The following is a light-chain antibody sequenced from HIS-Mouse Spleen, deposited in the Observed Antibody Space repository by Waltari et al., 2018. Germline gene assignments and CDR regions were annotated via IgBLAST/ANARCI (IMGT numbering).Light chain of an antibody. Sequence: SYELTQPPSVSVSPGQTASITCSGDKLGDKYACWYQQKPGQSPVLVIYQDSKRPSGILGRFSGSNSGNTATLTISGTQAMDEADYYCQAWDSSVWVFGGGTKLTVL. J-gene: IGLJ3*02. CDR3: QAWDSSVWV. CDR2: QDS. V-gene: IGLV3-1*01. CDR1: KLGDKY.